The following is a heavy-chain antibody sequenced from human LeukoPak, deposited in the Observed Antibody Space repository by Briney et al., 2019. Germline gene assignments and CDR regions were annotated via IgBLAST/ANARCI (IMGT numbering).Heavy chain of an antibody. CDR3: ARLGYYYGSGSSDY. V-gene: IGHV4-34*01. Sequence: SETLSLTCAVYGGSFSGYYWSWIRQPPGKGLEWIGEINHSGSTNYNPSLKSRVAISVDTSKNQFSLKLSSVTAADTAVYYCARLGYYYGSGSSDYWGQGTLVTVSS. D-gene: IGHD3-10*01. CDR2: INHSGST. CDR1: GGSFSGYY. J-gene: IGHJ4*02.